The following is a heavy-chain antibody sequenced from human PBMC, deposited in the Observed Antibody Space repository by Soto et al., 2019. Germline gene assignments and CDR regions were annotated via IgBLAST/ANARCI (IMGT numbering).Heavy chain of an antibody. J-gene: IGHJ4*01. D-gene: IGHD3-10*01. CDR1: GFTFTSAL. V-gene: IGHV3-15*01. Sequence: VQLVESGGGLVKPGGSLRLSCAASGFTFTSALMTWVRQAPGKGLEWVGRVKSKTDGGTTDYAAPVKGRFTISRDDSEKTLYLKMNSLKTNDAAVYYCTTGSTGRDYWGQGTLVTVSS. CDR3: TTGSTGRDY. CDR2: VKSKTDGGTT.